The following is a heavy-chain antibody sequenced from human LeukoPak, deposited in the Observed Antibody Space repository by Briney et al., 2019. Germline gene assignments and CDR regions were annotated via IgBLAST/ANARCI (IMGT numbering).Heavy chain of an antibody. CDR3: AKAGNYYGSGSYPNTLDY. Sequence: GGSLRLSCTASGFTFGDYAMHWVRQAPGKGLEWVSGISWNSGSIGYADSVKGRFTISRDNAKNSLYLQMNSLRAEDTALYYCAKAGNYYGSGSYPNTLDYWGQGTLVTVSS. J-gene: IGHJ4*02. CDR1: GFTFGDYA. D-gene: IGHD3-10*01. CDR2: ISWNSGSI. V-gene: IGHV3-9*01.